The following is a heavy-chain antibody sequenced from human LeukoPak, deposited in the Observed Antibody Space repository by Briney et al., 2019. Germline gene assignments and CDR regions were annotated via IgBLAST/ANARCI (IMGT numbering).Heavy chain of an antibody. D-gene: IGHD4-17*01. J-gene: IGHJ5*02. CDR2: TYYRSNWFN. CDR1: GDSVSSNSAA. V-gene: IGHV6-1*01. CDR3: AKNYGDSNWFDP. Sequence: SQTLSLTCAISGDSVSSNSAAWNWIRQSPSRGLERLGRTYYRSNWFNDFALSVKSRITINPDTSKNQFSLQLNSVTPEDTAVYYCAKNYGDSNWFDPWGQGTLVTVSS.